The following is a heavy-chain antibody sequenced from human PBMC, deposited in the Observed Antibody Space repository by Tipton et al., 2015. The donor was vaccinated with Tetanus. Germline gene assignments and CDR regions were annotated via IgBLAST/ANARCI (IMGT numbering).Heavy chain of an antibody. J-gene: IGHJ4*02. CDR3: ASTSYHILTGDPTDS. Sequence: TLSLTCTVSGGSISSYYWSWIRQPPGKGPEWIGQIHSSGSTNYIPSLKSRVTISLDTSKNQFSLRLTSVTAADTAVYYCASTSYHILTGDPTDSWGQGILVTVSS. V-gene: IGHV4-59*01. CDR1: GGSISSYY. D-gene: IGHD3-9*01. CDR2: IHSSGST.